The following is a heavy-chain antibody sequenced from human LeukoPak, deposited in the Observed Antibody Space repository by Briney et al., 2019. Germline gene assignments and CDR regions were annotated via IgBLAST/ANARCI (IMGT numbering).Heavy chain of an antibody. Sequence: SETLSLTCTVSGGSISSGGYYWSWIRQHPGKGLEWIGYIYYSGSTYYNPSLKSRVTISVDTSKNQYSLKLSSVTAADTAVYYCARAGDPDQFDPWGQGTLVTVSS. CDR1: GGSISSGGYY. J-gene: IGHJ5*02. V-gene: IGHV4-31*03. CDR3: ARAGDPDQFDP. CDR2: IYYSGST.